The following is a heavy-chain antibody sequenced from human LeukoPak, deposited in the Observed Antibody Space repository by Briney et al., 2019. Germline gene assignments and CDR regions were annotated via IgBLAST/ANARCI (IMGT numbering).Heavy chain of an antibody. J-gene: IGHJ5*02. CDR3: ASDSGYALPGWFDP. CDR1: GGSISSSSYY. CDR2: IYYSGST. V-gene: IGHV4-39*01. Sequence: PSETLSLTCTVSGGSISSSSYYWGWIRQPPGKGLEWIGSIYYSGSTYYNPSLKSRVTISVDTSKNQFSLKLSSVTAADTAVYYCASDSGYALPGWFDPWGQGTLVTVSS. D-gene: IGHD5-12*01.